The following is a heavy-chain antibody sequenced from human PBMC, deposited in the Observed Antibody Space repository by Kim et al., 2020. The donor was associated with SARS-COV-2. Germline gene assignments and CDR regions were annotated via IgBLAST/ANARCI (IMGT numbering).Heavy chain of an antibody. D-gene: IGHD3-22*01. CDR3: AKDRTMIVAVDAFDI. J-gene: IGHJ3*02. V-gene: IGHV3-9*01. Sequence: DAVKGRVTNSRSTAKNSLYLQMNRLRAEDTALYYCAKDRTMIVAVDAFDIWGQGTMVTVSS.